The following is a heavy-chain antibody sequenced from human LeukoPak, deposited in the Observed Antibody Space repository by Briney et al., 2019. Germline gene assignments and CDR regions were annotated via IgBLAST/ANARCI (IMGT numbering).Heavy chain of an antibody. Sequence: GGSLRLSCAASGITFGNNWMHWVRQGPGKGLVWISRINSDGGGAFYADSVKGRFTVSRDNAKNTLYLQMNSLRAEDTAVYYCARDVPHNWFYTWGQGTLVTVSS. CDR2: INSDGGGA. CDR1: GITFGNNW. V-gene: IGHV3-74*01. J-gene: IGHJ5*02. CDR3: ARDVPHNWFYT.